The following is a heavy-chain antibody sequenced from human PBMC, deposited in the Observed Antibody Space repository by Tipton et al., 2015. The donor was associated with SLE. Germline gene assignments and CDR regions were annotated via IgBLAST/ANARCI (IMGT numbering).Heavy chain of an antibody. CDR3: GATTYSDGDH. CDR1: GGSIGSSSYY. Sequence: LRLSCTVSGGSIGSSSYYWGWIRQPPGKGLEWIGTTHYSGSTFYNPSLKSRVTISVDMSKNELSLKVTSVTTADTAVYHCGATTYSDGDHWGQGVLVTVSS. D-gene: IGHD4-11*01. CDR2: THYSGST. V-gene: IGHV4-39*07. J-gene: IGHJ4*02.